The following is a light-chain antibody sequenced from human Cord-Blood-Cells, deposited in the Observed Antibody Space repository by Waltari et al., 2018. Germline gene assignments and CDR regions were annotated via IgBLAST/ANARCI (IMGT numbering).Light chain of an antibody. Sequence: QSVLTQPPSASGTPAQRLTISCSGSSPNIGSNTVNWYQQLPGTAPKLLIYNNNQRPSGVPDRFSGSKSGTSASLAISGLQSEDEADYYCAAWDDSLNGVVFGGGTKLTVL. V-gene: IGLV1-44*01. CDR1: SPNIGSNT. J-gene: IGLJ2*01. CDR2: NNN. CDR3: AAWDDSLNGVV.